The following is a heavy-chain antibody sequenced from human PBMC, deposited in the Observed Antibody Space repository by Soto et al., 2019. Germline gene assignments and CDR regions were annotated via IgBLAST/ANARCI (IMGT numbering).Heavy chain of an antibody. J-gene: IGHJ3*02. V-gene: IGHV4-31*03. CDR3: ERGNTNHDAFDI. CDR1: GGSISSGGYY. CDR2: IYYSGRT. Sequence: QVQLQESGPGLVKPSQTLSLTCTVSGGSISSGGYYWSWIRQHPGKGLEWIGYIYYSGRTYYNASLKSRVTIAVNTSKNQFSMKMSSVTAADTAVYYCERGNTNHDAFDIWGQGTMVTVSS.